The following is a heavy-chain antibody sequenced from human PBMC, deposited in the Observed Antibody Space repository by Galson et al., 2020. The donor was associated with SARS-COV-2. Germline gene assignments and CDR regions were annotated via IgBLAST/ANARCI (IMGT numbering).Heavy chain of an antibody. V-gene: IGHV3-7*04. CDR1: GITFGDHW. J-gene: IGHJ4*02. CDR3: ARGYYYGTPGDY. Sequence: GESLKISCEASGITFGDHWMSWVRQAPGKGLEWVANIKQDGSEKYYGDSVKGRFTISRDNARNSVYLQMNSLRAEDTALYYCARGYYYGTPGDYWGQGTLVTVS. D-gene: IGHD3-10*01. CDR2: IKQDGSEK.